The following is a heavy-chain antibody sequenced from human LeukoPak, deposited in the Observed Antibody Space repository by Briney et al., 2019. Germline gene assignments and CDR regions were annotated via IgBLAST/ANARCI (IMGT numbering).Heavy chain of an antibody. V-gene: IGHV3-7*03. D-gene: IGHD2-15*01. Sequence: GGSLRLSCAASGFIFNNYWISWVRQAPGEGLEWVANIKQDGSDNYYVDSVKGRFTISRDNAKNSLYLQMNSLRAEDTALYYCAKDIEILSSSPKSLDYWGQGTLVTVSS. CDR3: AKDIEILSSSPKSLDY. CDR1: GFIFNNYW. CDR2: IKQDGSDN. J-gene: IGHJ4*02.